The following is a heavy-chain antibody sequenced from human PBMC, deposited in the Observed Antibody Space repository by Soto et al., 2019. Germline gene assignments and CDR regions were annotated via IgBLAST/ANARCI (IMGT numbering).Heavy chain of an antibody. CDR3: AGHLASRYSDSWYKGWHIDY. CDR1: GFTFSSYS. J-gene: IGHJ4*02. Sequence: GGSLRLSCAASGFTFSSYSMNWVRQAPGKGLEWVSSISSTTSHIYYTDSVQGRFAISRDNAKNSLYLQMDSLRAEDTAMYYCAGHLASRYSDSWYKGWHIDYWGQGTLVTVSS. CDR2: ISSTTSHI. V-gene: IGHV3-21*01. D-gene: IGHD1-26*01.